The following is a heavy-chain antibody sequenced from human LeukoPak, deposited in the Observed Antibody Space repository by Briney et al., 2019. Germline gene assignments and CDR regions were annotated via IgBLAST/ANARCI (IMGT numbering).Heavy chain of an antibody. D-gene: IGHD6-13*01. CDR3: ARGSPGQQLVLFDY. CDR2: ISISSSYI. J-gene: IGHJ4*02. Sequence: PGGSLRLPCAASGFTFSSYSMNWVRQAPGKGLEWVSSISISSSYIYYADSVKGRFTISRDNAKNSLYLQMNSLRAEDTAVYYCARGSPGQQLVLFDYWGQGTLVAVSS. CDR1: GFTFSSYS. V-gene: IGHV3-21*01.